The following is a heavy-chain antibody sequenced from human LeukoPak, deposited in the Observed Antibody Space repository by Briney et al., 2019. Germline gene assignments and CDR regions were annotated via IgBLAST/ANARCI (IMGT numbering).Heavy chain of an antibody. J-gene: IGHJ4*02. V-gene: IGHV1-69*05. D-gene: IGHD6-6*01. CDR2: IIPIFGTA. CDR1: GGTFSSYA. Sequence: RASVKVSCKASGGTFSSYAISWVRQPPGQGLEWMGGIIPIFGTANYAQKFQGRVTITTDESTSTAYMELSSLRSEDTAVYYCARVGSIAARYYFDYWGQGTLVTVSS. CDR3: ARVGSIAARYYFDY.